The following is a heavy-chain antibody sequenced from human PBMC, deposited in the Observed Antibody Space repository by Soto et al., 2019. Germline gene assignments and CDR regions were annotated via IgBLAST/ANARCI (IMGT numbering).Heavy chain of an antibody. Sequence: GESLKISCKGAGYSITSYWISWALQMPGKGLEWMGRIDPSDSYTNYSPSFQGHVTISADKSISTAYLQWSSLKASDTAMYYCASQLRLAYYYGMDVWGQGTTVTVSS. V-gene: IGHV5-10-1*01. CDR2: IDPSDSYT. J-gene: IGHJ6*02. CDR3: ASQLRLAYYYGMDV. CDR1: GYSITSYW. D-gene: IGHD3-3*01.